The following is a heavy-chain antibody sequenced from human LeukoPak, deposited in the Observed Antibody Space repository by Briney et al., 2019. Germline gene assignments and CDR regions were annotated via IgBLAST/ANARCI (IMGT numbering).Heavy chain of an antibody. CDR2: IYSSGST. Sequence: PSETLSLTCTVSSGSINSYYGNWLRQPPGKGLEWIGRIYSSGSTNYSPCLKSGVTISVDKSKNQFPLKLRSVTAADTAVYYCARGTDTAMLTHFDYWGQGTLVTVSS. CDR3: ARGTDTAMLTHFDY. D-gene: IGHD5-18*01. J-gene: IGHJ4*02. V-gene: IGHV4-59*12. CDR1: SGSINSYY.